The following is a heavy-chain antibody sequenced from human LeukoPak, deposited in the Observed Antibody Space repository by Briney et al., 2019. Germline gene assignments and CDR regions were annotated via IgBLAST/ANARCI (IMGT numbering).Heavy chain of an antibody. D-gene: IGHD1/OR15-1a*01. J-gene: IGHJ4*02. CDR3: AVFGEGLEHS. CDR2: ISSSSTI. Sequence: GGSLRLSCEASGFTYSNYAMNWVRQAPGKGLEWVSYISSSSTIYYADSVKGRFTISRDNAKNSLYLQMNSLRAEDTAVYYCAVFGEGLEHSWGQGTLVTVSS. V-gene: IGHV3-48*01. CDR1: GFTYSNYA.